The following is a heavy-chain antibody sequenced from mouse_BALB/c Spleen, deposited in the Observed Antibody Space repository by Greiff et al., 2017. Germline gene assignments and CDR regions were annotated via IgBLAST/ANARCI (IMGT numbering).Heavy chain of an antibody. V-gene: IGHV14-3*02. CDR1: GFNIKDTY. CDR3: ASQRYRYGFAY. D-gene: IGHD2-14*01. CDR2: IDPANGNT. Sequence: EVKLQQSGAELVKPGASVKLSCTASGFNIKDTYMHWVKQRPEQGLEWIGRIDPANGNTKYDPKFQGKATITADTSSNTAYLQLSSLTSEDTAVYYCASQRYRYGFAYWGQGTLVTVSA. J-gene: IGHJ3*01.